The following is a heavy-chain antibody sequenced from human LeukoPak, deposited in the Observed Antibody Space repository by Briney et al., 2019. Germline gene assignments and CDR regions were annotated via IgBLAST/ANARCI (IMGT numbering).Heavy chain of an antibody. Sequence: QSGGSLRLSCAASGFTFSSYEMNWVRQAPGEGLEWVSAMSGSGGMTYSADSVKGRFTISRDNSKDTLYLQMNSLRVEDTAIYYCAKGPFFYYDASGYNYFDSWGQGTLVTVSS. J-gene: IGHJ4*02. CDR2: MSGSGGMT. V-gene: IGHV3-23*01. CDR1: GFTFSSYE. D-gene: IGHD3-22*01. CDR3: AKGPFFYYDASGYNYFDS.